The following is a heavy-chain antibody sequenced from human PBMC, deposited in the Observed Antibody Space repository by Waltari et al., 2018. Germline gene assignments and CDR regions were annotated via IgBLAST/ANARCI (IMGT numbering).Heavy chain of an antibody. D-gene: IGHD4-17*01. J-gene: IGHJ4*02. CDR1: GYSINSGHY. CDR3: ARFSGDLGAPRGY. CDR2: IYHSGST. Sequence: QVPLQESGPGLVKPSETLSLTCAVSGYSINSGHYWGWIRQPPGKGLEWIGSIYHSGSTYYNPSLKSRVTISVDTSKNQFSLKLSSVTAADTAVYYCARFSGDLGAPRGYWGQGTLVTVSS. V-gene: IGHV4-38-2*01.